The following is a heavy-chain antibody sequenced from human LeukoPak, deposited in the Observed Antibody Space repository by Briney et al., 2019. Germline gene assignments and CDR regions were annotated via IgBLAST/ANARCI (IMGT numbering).Heavy chain of an antibody. CDR1: GFTVSSNY. D-gene: IGHD5-12*01. J-gene: IGHJ4*01. V-gene: IGHV3-66*01. Sequence: GGSLRLSCAASGFTVSSNYMSWVRQAPGKGLEWVSVIYSGGSTYYADSVKGRFTVSRDNSKNTLYHQMNSLRAEDTAVYYCARVSSGYDSHFDYWGQGTLVTVSS. CDR3: ARVSSGYDSHFDY. CDR2: IYSGGST.